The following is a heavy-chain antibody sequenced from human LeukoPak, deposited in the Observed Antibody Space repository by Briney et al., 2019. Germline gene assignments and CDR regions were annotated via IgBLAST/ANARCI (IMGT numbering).Heavy chain of an antibody. V-gene: IGHV4-59*02. CDR2: IYHSGST. D-gene: IGHD4-17*01. J-gene: IGHJ4*02. Sequence: PSETLSLTCTVSGGTVSSYYWGWMRQPPGKGLEWIGYIYHSGSTKYNPSLKSRVAISVDTSKNQFSLKLRSMTTADTAIYYCYVESEYGDYDYWGQGTLVAVSS. CDR3: YVESEYGDYDY. CDR1: GGTVSSYY.